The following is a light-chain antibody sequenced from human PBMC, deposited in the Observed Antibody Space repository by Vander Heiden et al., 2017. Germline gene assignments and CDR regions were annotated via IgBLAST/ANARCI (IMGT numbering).Light chain of an antibody. CDR2: EVN. Sequence: QSVTISCTGTSSDIGTYNYVSWYQQYAGKAPKLMIYEVNKRPSGVSDRFSGFKFGNKAYLTVSGLQAEDEADYYCSSFAGSRVFGGGTKLTVL. CDR3: SSFAGSRV. V-gene: IGLV2-8*01. J-gene: IGLJ3*02. CDR1: SSDIGTYNY.